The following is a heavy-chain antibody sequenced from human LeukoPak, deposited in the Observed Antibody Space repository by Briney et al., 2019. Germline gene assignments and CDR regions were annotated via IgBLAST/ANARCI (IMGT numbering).Heavy chain of an antibody. D-gene: IGHD6-19*01. CDR2: IDQDGSEM. V-gene: IGHV3-7*03. CDR3: AGSSGWYSYFDY. Sequence: GGPLRLSCAASGFTFSNYWMTWVRQAPGKGLEWVANIDQDGSEMYSVDSVKGRFSISRDNAKKALYLQMNSLRAEDTALYYCAGSSGWYSYFDYWGQGTLVTVSS. CDR1: GFTFSNYW. J-gene: IGHJ4*02.